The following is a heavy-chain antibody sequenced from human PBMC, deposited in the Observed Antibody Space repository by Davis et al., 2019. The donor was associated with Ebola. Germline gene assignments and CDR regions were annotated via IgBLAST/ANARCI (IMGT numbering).Heavy chain of an antibody. V-gene: IGHV1-24*01. CDR2: FDPEDGET. CDR3: ATDHPGYSYEGFDY. Sequence: ASVKVSCKVSGYTLTELSMHWVRQAPGKGLEWMGGFDPEDGETIYAQKFQGRDTMTEDTSTDTAYMELSSLRSEDTAVYYCATDHPGYSYEGFDYWGQGTLVTVSS. J-gene: IGHJ4*02. CDR1: GYTLTELS. D-gene: IGHD5-18*01.